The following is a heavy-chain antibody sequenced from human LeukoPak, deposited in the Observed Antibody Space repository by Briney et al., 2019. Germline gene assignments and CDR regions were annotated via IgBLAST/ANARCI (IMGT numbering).Heavy chain of an antibody. CDR1: GYTFTSYA. V-gene: IGHV1-2*02. CDR2: INPNSGGT. Sequence: RASVKVSCKASGYTFTSYAMNWVRQAPGQGLEWMGWINPNSGGTHYVQKFQGRVTMTRDTSVSTAYMELFSLRSDDTAVYYCAGNTGSYSYGWYFDLWGRGTLVTVSS. J-gene: IGHJ2*01. CDR3: AGNTGSYSYGWYFDL. D-gene: IGHD1-26*01.